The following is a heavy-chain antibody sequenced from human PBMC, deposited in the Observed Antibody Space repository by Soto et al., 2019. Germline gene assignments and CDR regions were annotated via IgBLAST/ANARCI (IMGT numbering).Heavy chain of an antibody. CDR2: ISSSSYI. V-gene: IGHV3-21*01. CDR3: ARELEDGIVPAAISYYGMDV. D-gene: IGHD2-2*01. CDR1: GYTFSSYS. Sequence: PGGSLRLSCAASGYTFSSYSMNWVRQAPGKGLEWVSSISSSSYIYYADSVKGRFTISRDNAKNSLYLQMNSLRAEDTAVYYCARELEDGIVPAAISYYGMDVWGQGTTVTVSS. J-gene: IGHJ6*02.